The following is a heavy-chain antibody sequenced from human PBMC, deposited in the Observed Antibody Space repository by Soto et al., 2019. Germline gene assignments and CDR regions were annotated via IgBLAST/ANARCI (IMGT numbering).Heavy chain of an antibody. J-gene: IGHJ5*02. V-gene: IGHV4-59*06. CDR2: IYYSGST. Sequence: PSETLSLTCTVSGASTSKYYWSWIRQHPGKGLEWIGYIYYSGSTYYNPSLKSRVTISVDTSKNQFSLKLSSVTAADTAVYYCARDYYGSGSYYRFVGNFDPWGQGTLVTVSS. CDR1: GASTSKYY. CDR3: ARDYYGSGSYYRFVGNFDP. D-gene: IGHD3-10*01.